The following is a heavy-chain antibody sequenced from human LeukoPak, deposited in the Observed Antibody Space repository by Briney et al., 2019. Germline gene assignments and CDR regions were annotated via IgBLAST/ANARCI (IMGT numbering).Heavy chain of an antibody. D-gene: IGHD2-2*01. Sequence: PSETLSLTXAVYGGSFCGYYWSWIRQSPGKGLEWLGEINHSGSTNYNPSLKSRVTISVDTAKNQFSLKLSSVTAADTAVYYCAREVEYQLPPGWFDPWGQGTLVTVSS. CDR2: INHSGST. V-gene: IGHV4-34*01. J-gene: IGHJ5*02. CDR3: AREVEYQLPPGWFDP. CDR1: GGSFCGYY.